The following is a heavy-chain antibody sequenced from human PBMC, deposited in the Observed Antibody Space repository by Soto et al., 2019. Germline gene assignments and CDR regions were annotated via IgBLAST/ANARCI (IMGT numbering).Heavy chain of an antibody. D-gene: IGHD2-15*01. V-gene: IGHV1-18*01. Sequence: ASVKVSCKASGYTFTSYGISWVRQAPGQGLEWMGWISAYNGNTNYAQKLQGRVTMTTDTSTSTAYMELRSLRSDDTAVYYCARDPGSCYSGACDGMDVWGQGTTVTVSS. J-gene: IGHJ6*02. CDR1: GYTFTSYG. CDR3: ARDPGSCYSGACDGMDV. CDR2: ISAYNGNT.